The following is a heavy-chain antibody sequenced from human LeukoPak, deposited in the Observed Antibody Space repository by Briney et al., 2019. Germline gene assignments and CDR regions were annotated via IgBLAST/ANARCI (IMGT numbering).Heavy chain of an antibody. J-gene: IGHJ4*02. D-gene: IGHD3-10*01. CDR1: GGSISSYY. CDR3: ARLPLGAFGEVLNFDC. V-gene: IGHV4-4*07. Sequence: SETLSLTCTVSGGSISSYYWSWIRQPAGKGLEWIGRIYTSGSTNYNPSLKSRVTMSVDTSKNQFSLKLSSVTAADTAVYYCARLPLGAFGEVLNFDCWGQGALVTVSS. CDR2: IYTSGST.